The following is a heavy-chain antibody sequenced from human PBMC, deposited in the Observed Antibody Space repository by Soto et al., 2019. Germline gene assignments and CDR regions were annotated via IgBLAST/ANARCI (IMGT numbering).Heavy chain of an antibody. D-gene: IGHD6-6*01. V-gene: IGHV2-70*11. CDR3: ARTPIAARLRGFDP. CDR1: GFSLSTSGMC. Sequence: GSGPTLVNPTQTLTLTCTFSGFSLSTSGMCVSWIPQPPGEALEWLARIDWDDDKYYSTSLKTRLTISKDTSKNQVVLTMTNMDPVDTATYYRARTPIAARLRGFDPWGQGTLVTVSS. CDR2: IDWDDDK. J-gene: IGHJ5*02.